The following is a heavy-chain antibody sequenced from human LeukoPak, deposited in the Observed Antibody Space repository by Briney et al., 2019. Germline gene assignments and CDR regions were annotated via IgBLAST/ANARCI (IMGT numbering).Heavy chain of an antibody. Sequence: KPSETLSLTCTVSGGSISSSSYYCGWIRQPPGKGLEWIGSIYYSGSTYYNPSLKSRVTISVDTSKNQFSLKLSSVTAADTAVYYCARSAAAYDAFDIWGQGTMVTVSS. V-gene: IGHV4-39*01. CDR3: ARSAAAYDAFDI. CDR1: GGSISSSSYY. CDR2: IYYSGST. J-gene: IGHJ3*02. D-gene: IGHD6-13*01.